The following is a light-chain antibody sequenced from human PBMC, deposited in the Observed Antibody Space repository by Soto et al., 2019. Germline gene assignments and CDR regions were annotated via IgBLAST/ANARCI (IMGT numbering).Light chain of an antibody. CDR3: QQYYSYPRT. CDR1: QGISSY. CDR2: DAS. V-gene: IGKV1-8*01. Sequence: AIRMTQSPSSFSASTGDRVTITCRASQGISSYLAWYQQKPGKAPKLLIYDASTLPSGAPSRFSGSGSGTDFTLTISCLQSEDFATYYCQQYYSYPRTFGQGTKVESK. J-gene: IGKJ1*01.